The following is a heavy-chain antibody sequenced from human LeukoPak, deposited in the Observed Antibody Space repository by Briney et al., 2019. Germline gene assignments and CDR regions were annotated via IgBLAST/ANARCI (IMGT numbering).Heavy chain of an antibody. V-gene: IGHV3-7*03. J-gene: IGHJ4*02. CDR3: QAEASTVAGTVY. CDR2: IKQDGSEK. CDR1: GSTFSNYF. Sequence: GGSLRLSCAASGSTFSNYFMHWVRQAPGKGLEWVANIKQDGSEKYYVDSVKGRFTISRDNAKNSLYLQMNSLRAEDTAVYYCQAEASTVAGTVYWGQGTLVTVSS. D-gene: IGHD6-19*01.